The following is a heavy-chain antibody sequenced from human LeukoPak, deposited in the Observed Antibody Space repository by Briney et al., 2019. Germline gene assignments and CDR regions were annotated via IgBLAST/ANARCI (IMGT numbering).Heavy chain of an antibody. V-gene: IGHV1-46*01. J-gene: IGHJ6*03. CDR2: INPSGGST. CDR3: AREKIWGSGSYSHYYYYYMDV. Sequence: ASVKVSCKASGYTFTSYYMHWVRQAPGQGLEWMGIINPSGGSTSYAQKFQGRVTMTRDTSISTAYMELSRLRSDDTAVYYCAREKIWGSGSYSHYYYYYMDVWGKGTTVTVSS. CDR1: GYTFTSYY. D-gene: IGHD1-26*01.